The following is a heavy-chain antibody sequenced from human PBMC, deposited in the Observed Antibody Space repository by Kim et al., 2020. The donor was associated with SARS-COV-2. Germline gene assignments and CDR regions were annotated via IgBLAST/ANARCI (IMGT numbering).Heavy chain of an antibody. Sequence: GGSLRLSCATSGFTFTNYIINWVRQAPGKGLEWVSAIDTSEGHTYQPDSVKGRFTISKDSSKNTVYLQMNSLRVDDTAVYYCAKGKRIGSTGPWWFDPWGQGTLVTVSS. V-gene: IGHV3-23*01. J-gene: IGHJ5*02. D-gene: IGHD6-13*01. CDR1: GFTFTNYI. CDR2: IDTSEGHT. CDR3: AKGKRIGSTGPWWFDP.